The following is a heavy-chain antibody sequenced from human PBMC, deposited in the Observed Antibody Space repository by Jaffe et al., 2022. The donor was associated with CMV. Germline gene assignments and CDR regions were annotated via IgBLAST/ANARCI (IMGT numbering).Heavy chain of an antibody. J-gene: IGHJ4*02. CDR2: ISPGGGST. CDR1: GYTFTSYH. V-gene: IGHV1-46*01. D-gene: IGHD3-16*01. CDR3: ARDALILRRTYFDY. Sequence: QVYLVQSGAEVKKPGASVKLSCKASGYTFTSYHIHWVRQAPGQGLEWIGVISPGGGSTSYAEKFQGRVSMTSDTSTNTVYMELSSLMSEDTAVYYCARDALILRRTYFDYWGRGTLVTVSS.